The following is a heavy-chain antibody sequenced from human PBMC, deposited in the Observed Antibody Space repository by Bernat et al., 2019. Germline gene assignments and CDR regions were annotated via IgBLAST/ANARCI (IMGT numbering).Heavy chain of an antibody. CDR2: IYPGDGDT. J-gene: IGHJ4*03. V-gene: IGHV1-69-2*01. CDR1: GYAFSIYW. D-gene: IGHD5-12*01. CDR3: ARWDLTAGSSYGGYFDY. Sequence: VQLQQSGAELVKPGASVKISCKASGYAFSIYWMNWVKQRPGKGLEWIGQIYPGDGDTNYNGKFKGKATLTADKSSSTAYMQLSSLTSEDSAVYFCARWDLTAGSSYGGYFDYWGQGTTLTVSS.